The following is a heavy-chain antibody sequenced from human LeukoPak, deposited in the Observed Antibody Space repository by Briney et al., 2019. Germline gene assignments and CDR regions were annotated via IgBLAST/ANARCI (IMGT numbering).Heavy chain of an antibody. CDR2: ISYSGST. Sequence: SETLSLTCTVSGGSMSSYYWSWIRQPPGKGLEWIGYISYSGSTNYNPSLKSRVTISVDTSKNQFSLKLSSVTAADTAVYYCARQQLSQLYYFDYGGQGALVTVSS. J-gene: IGHJ4*02. CDR3: ARQQLSQLYYFDY. V-gene: IGHV4-59*01. CDR1: GGSMSSYY. D-gene: IGHD6-13*01.